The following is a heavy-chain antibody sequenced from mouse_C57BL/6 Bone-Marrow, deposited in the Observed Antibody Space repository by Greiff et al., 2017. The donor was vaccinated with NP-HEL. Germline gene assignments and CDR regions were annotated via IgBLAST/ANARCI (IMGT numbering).Heavy chain of an antibody. Sequence: QVQLQQPGAELVKPGASVKLSCKASGYTFTSYWMHWVKQRPGQGLEWIGMIHPNSGSTNYNEKFKSKATLTVDKSSSTAYMQLSSLTSEDSSVYYSARGLLGLRRRDYYAMDYWGQGTSVTVSS. CDR2: IHPNSGST. CDR1: GYTFTSYW. CDR3: ARGLLGLRRRDYYAMDY. D-gene: IGHD2-2*01. V-gene: IGHV1-64*01. J-gene: IGHJ4*01.